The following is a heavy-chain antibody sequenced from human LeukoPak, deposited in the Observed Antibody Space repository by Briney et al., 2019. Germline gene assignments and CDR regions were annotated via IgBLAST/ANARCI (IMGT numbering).Heavy chain of an antibody. CDR1: GLSFSSFA. V-gene: IGHV3-23*01. Sequence: GSLRLSCAASGLSFSSFAMSWVRQGPARGLEWVSSIRGNGETLYADSVKGRFTLSSDSSRNTVYFQLNNLRVEDTAIYYCAKASWVSSTDAVRWGQGTLVTVSS. CDR2: IRGNGET. D-gene: IGHD3-16*01. CDR3: AKASWVSSTDAVR. J-gene: IGHJ4*02.